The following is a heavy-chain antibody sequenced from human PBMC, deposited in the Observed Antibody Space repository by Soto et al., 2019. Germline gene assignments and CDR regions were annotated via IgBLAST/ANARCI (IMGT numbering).Heavy chain of an antibody. CDR3: ARHYDFWSGYYGDNWFDP. CDR1: GGSISSSSYY. J-gene: IGHJ5*02. V-gene: IGHV4-39*01. Sequence: QLQLQESGPGLVKPSETLSLTCTVSGGSISSSSYYWGWIRQPPGKGLEWIGSIYYSGSTYYNPSLKSRVTISVDTSKNQFSLKLSSVTAADTAVYYCARHYDFWSGYYGDNWFDPWGQGTLVTVSS. D-gene: IGHD3-3*01. CDR2: IYYSGST.